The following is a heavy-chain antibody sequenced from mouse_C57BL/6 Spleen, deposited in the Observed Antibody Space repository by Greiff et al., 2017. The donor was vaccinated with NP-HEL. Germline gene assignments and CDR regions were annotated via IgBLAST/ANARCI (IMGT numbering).Heavy chain of an antibody. J-gene: IGHJ3*01. CDR3: AREGITTVV. D-gene: IGHD1-1*01. V-gene: IGHV1-42*01. CDR2: INPSTGGT. CDR1: GYSFTGYY. Sequence: EVQLQQSGPELVKPGASVKISCKASGYSFTGYYMNWVKQSPEKSLEWIGEINPSTGGTTYNQKFKAKATLTVDKSSSTAYMQLKSLTSADAAVYYCAREGITTVVWGQGTLVTVSA.